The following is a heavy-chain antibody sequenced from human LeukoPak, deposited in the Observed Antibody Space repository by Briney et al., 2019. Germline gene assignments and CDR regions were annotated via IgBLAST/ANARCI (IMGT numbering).Heavy chain of an antibody. Sequence: NPGGSLRLSCAASGFTFSSYSMNWVRQAPGKGLEWVSSISSSSSYIYYADSVKGRFTISRDNAKNSLYLQMNSLRAEDTAVYYCARREVVPAASNQFDYWGQGTLVTVSS. V-gene: IGHV3-21*01. CDR3: ARREVVPAASNQFDY. CDR2: ISSSSSYI. D-gene: IGHD2-2*01. CDR1: GFTFSSYS. J-gene: IGHJ4*02.